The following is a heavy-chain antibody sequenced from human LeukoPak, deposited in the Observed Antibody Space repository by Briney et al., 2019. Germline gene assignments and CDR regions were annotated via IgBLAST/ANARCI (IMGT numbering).Heavy chain of an antibody. CDR2: ITGSGSTI. CDR3: ASEVSSTPDF. J-gene: IGHJ4*02. D-gene: IGHD5/OR15-5a*01. CDR1: GFSFSDFY. Sequence: GSLRLSCAASGFSFSDFYMSWIRQAPGKGLEWVSYITGSGSTIYYAGSVKGRFTVSGDNTQNSLYLQMDSLRVEDTAVYYCASEVSSTPDFWGQGTLVTVSS. V-gene: IGHV3-11*01.